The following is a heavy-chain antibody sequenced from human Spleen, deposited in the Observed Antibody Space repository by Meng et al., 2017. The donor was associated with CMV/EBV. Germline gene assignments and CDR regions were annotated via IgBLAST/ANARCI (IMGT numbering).Heavy chain of an antibody. CDR1: GYTFIDYY. D-gene: IGHD6-13*01. Sequence: ASVKVSCKASGYTFIDYYIHWVRQAPGQGLEWMGWINPNSGVTIYAQKFQDRVTMTRHTSISTAYMELNGLKSDDTAVYYCASVSSTIYYFDYWGHGTLVTVSS. CDR2: INPNSGVT. CDR3: ASVSSTIYYFDY. V-gene: IGHV1-2*02. J-gene: IGHJ4*01.